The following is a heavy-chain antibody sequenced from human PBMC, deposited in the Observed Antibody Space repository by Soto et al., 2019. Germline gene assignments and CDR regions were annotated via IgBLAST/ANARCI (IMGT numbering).Heavy chain of an antibody. CDR3: AKDLYSYYGDAFDI. V-gene: IGHV3-9*01. CDR1: GFTFDDYA. D-gene: IGHD4-4*01. CDR2: ISWNSDNI. Sequence: EVQLVESGGGLVQPGRSLRLSCAASGFTFDDYAMHWVRQAPGKGLEWVSGISWNSDNIVYADSVKGRFTISRDNAKNSLYLQMNSLRADDTALYYCAKDLYSYYGDAFDIWGQGTMVTVSS. J-gene: IGHJ3*02.